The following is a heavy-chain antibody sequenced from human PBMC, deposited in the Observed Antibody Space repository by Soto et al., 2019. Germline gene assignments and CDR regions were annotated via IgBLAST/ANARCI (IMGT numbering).Heavy chain of an antibody. D-gene: IGHD3-22*01. Sequence: GASVKVSCKASGYTFTGYYMHWVRQAPGQGLEWMGWINPNSGGTNYAQKFQGWVTMTRDTSISTAYMELSRLRSDDTAVYYCAREHYYDSSGYLGYWGQGTLVTVSS. CDR2: INPNSGGT. V-gene: IGHV1-2*04. J-gene: IGHJ4*02. CDR1: GYTFTGYY. CDR3: AREHYYDSSGYLGY.